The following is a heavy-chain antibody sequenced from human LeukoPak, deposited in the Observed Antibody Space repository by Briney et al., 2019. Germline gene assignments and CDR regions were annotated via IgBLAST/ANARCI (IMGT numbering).Heavy chain of an antibody. CDR2: ISSSSSTI. CDR1: GFTFSSYS. V-gene: IGHV3-48*01. CDR3: AREVGLVRGVIDY. Sequence: GGSLRLSCAASGFTFSSYSMNWVRQAPGKGLEWVSYISSSSSTIYYADSVKGRFTISRDNAKNSLYLQMNSLRAEDTAVYYCAREVGLVRGVIDYWGQGTLVTVSS. J-gene: IGHJ4*02. D-gene: IGHD3-10*01.